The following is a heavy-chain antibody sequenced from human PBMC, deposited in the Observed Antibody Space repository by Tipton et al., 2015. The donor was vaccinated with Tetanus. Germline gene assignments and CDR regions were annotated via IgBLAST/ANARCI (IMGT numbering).Heavy chain of an antibody. CDR2: SWYDGTDK. D-gene: IGHD2-15*01. Sequence: TASGFIFSSYGIHWVRQAPGKGLEWVAVSWYDGTDKYYADSVKGRFTISRDNSKNTLYLQMNSLRAEDTAVYYCAGEADCSGGGCFSGDFDNWGQGTQVTVSS. V-gene: IGHV3-33*01. CDR3: AGEADCSGGGCFSGDFDN. J-gene: IGHJ4*02. CDR1: GFIFSSYG.